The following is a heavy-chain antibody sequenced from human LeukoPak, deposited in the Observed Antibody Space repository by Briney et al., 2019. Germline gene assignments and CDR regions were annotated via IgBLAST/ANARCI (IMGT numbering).Heavy chain of an antibody. CDR2: IFPSGGEI. Sequence: PGGSLRLSCAASGFTFSTFAMRWVRQPRGKGLEWVSSIFPSGGEINYADSVRGRVTISRDNSKSTRSLQMNSLRAEDTAIYYCVTYRQVMLPFEAWGQGTLVTASS. CDR3: VTYRQVMLPFEA. CDR1: GFTFSTFA. J-gene: IGHJ5*02. V-gene: IGHV3-23*01. D-gene: IGHD5-18*01.